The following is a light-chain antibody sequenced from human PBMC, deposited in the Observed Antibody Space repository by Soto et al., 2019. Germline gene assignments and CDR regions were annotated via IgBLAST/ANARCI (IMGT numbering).Light chain of an antibody. J-gene: IGLJ2*01. V-gene: IGLV7-46*01. CDR2: DTS. CDR3: LLSCSGARV. Sequence: QAVVTQEPSLTVSPGGTVTLTCGSSTGAVTSGNYPYWFQQNPGQAPRTLIYDTSNPHSSTPAPFSGSRLGGKAALTLWGAQPEDEAEYDCLLSCSGARVFGGGTKLTVL. CDR1: TGAVTSGNY.